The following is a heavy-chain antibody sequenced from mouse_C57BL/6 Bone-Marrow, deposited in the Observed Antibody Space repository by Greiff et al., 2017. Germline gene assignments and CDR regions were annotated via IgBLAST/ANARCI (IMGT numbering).Heavy chain of an antibody. D-gene: IGHD2-3*01. CDR3: ERAYDLYYAMDY. V-gene: IGHV1-50*01. Sequence: VQLQQSGAELVKPGASVKLSCKASGYTFTSYWMQWVKQRPGQGLEWIGEIDPSDSYTNYNQKFKGKATLTVDTSSSTAYMQLSSLTSEDAAVDYCERAYDLYYAMDYWGQGTSVTVAS. CDR2: IDPSDSYT. J-gene: IGHJ4*01. CDR1: GYTFTSYW.